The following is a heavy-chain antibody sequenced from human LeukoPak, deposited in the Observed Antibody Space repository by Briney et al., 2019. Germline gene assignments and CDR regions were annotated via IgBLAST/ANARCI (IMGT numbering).Heavy chain of an antibody. V-gene: IGHV1-69*06. J-gene: IGHJ6*03. Sequence: SVKVSCKASGGTFSSYAISWVRQAPGQGLEWMGGIIPIFGTANCAQKFQGRVTITADKSTSTAYMELSSLRSEDTAVYYCASSPSGSYINYYYYYMDVWGKGTTVTVSS. D-gene: IGHD1-26*01. CDR3: ASSPSGSYINYYYYYMDV. CDR1: GGTFSSYA. CDR2: IIPIFGTA.